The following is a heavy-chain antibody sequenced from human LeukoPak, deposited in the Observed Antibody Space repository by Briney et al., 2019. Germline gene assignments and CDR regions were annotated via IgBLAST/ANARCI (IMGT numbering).Heavy chain of an antibody. V-gene: IGHV1-58*01. Sequence: ASVTLSCKASGFTFTSSAVQWVRQARGQRLEWIGWIVVGSGNTNYAQKFQERVTITRDMSTSTAYMELSSLRSEDTAVYYCAAGSPGWLQPPGDYFDYWGEGTLVTVSS. D-gene: IGHD5-24*01. J-gene: IGHJ4*02. CDR3: AAGSPGWLQPPGDYFDY. CDR1: GFTFTSSA. CDR2: IVVGSGNT.